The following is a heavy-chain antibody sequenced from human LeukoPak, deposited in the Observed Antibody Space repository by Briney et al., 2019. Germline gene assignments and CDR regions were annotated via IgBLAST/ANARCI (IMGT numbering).Heavy chain of an antibody. J-gene: IGHJ3*02. D-gene: IGHD6-19*01. CDR1: GGSISSGGYY. CDR3: ARRPWLVNAFDI. V-gene: IGHV4-31*03. Sequence: TPSQTLSLTCTVSGGSISSGGYYWSWIRQHPGKGLEWIGYIYYSGSTYYNPSLKSRVTISVDTSKNQFSLKLSSVTAADTAVYYCARRPWLVNAFDIWGQGTMVTVSS. CDR2: IYYSGST.